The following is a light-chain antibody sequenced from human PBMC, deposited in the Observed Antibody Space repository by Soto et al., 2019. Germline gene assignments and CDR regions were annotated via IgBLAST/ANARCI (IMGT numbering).Light chain of an antibody. Sequence: QSALTRPASAAGTPGQRVTNYCSGSSSNIGSNTVNWYQQLPGTAPKLLIYSNNQRPSGVPDRFSGSKSGTSASLAIGGLQSDDEADYYWAAWDDSLNGWVFGGGTQLTVL. V-gene: IGLV1-44*01. CDR3: AAWDDSLNGWV. CDR1: SSNIGSNT. J-gene: IGLJ3*02. CDR2: SNN.